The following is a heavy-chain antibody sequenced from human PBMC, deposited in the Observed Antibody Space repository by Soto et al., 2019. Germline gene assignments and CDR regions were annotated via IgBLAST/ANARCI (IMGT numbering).Heavy chain of an antibody. V-gene: IGHV1-69*13. CDR1: GYTFTSYD. CDR2: IIPILRTT. Sequence: SVKVSCKASGYTFTSYDINWVRQAPGQGLEWMGGIIPILRTTNHAQKFQGRVTLTADESTSTAYMELTNLTSEDTAVYYCARGSRDCSGGSCFPLPTAEYFQHWGQGSLVTVSS. CDR3: ARGSRDCSGGSCFPLPTAEYFQH. J-gene: IGHJ1*01. D-gene: IGHD2-15*01.